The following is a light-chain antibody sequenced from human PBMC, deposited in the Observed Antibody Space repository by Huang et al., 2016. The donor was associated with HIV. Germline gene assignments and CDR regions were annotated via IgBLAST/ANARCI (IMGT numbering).Light chain of an antibody. CDR2: GAS. V-gene: IGKV1-39*01. J-gene: IGKJ1*01. Sequence: DIQMTQSPSSLSASVGDRVTITCRASQSITNYLNWYQQKPGKAPNLLIYGASSLQSGGPSRFSGSGSGTDFTLTISSLQPGDFATYYCQQSYNTPWTFGQGTKVEIK. CDR3: QQSYNTPWT. CDR1: QSITNY.